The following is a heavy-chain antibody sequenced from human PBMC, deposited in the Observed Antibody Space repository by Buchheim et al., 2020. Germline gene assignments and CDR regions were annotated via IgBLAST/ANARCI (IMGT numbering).Heavy chain of an antibody. J-gene: IGHJ6*02. Sequence: EVQMVESGGGLVKPGGSLRLSCAVSGLTFSKAWMSWVRQAPGKGLAWVGRIKSKTDGGTIEYAAPVKGRFTISRDDYKNTVFLQMNSLMTEDTAVYYCSTGAKYFAMNVWGQGTT. CDR2: IKSKTDGGTI. CDR1: GLTFSKAW. V-gene: IGHV3-15*01. D-gene: IGHD1-26*01. CDR3: STGAKYFAMNV.